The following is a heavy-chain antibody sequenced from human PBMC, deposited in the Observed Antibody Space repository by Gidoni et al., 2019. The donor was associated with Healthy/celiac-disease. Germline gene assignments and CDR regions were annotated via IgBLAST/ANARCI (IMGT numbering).Heavy chain of an antibody. CDR3: AKTSGDCSGGSCYSDY. CDR2: ISGSGGST. D-gene: IGHD2-15*01. V-gene: IGHV3-23*01. J-gene: IGHJ4*02. CDR1: GFTFSSYA. Sequence: EVQLLESGGGLVQPGGSLRLSCAASGFTFSSYAMSWVRQAPGKGLEWVSAISGSGGSTYYADSVKGRFTISRDNSKNTLYLQMNSLRAEDTAVYYCAKTSGDCSGGSCYSDYWGQGTLVTVSS.